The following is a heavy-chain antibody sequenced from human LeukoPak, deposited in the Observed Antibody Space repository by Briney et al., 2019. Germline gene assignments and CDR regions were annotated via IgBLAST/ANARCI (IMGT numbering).Heavy chain of an antibody. CDR2: ISSSGSTI. D-gene: IGHD2-15*01. V-gene: IGHV3-11*01. Sequence: GGSLRLSCAASGFTFSDYYMSWIRQAPGKGLEWVSYISSSGSTIYYADSVKGRFTISRDNAKNSLYLQINSLRAEDTAVYYCARGDIVVVVAATKDAFDIWGQETMVTVSS. CDR1: GFTFSDYY. J-gene: IGHJ3*02. CDR3: ARGDIVVVVAATKDAFDI.